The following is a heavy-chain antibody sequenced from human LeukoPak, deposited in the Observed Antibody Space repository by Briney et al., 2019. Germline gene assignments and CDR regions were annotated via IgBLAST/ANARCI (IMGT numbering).Heavy chain of an antibody. J-gene: IGHJ3*02. Sequence: PGGSLRLSCAASGFTFSDYYMSWIRQAPGKGLEWVSYISSSGSTIYYADSVKGRFTISWDNTKNSLYLQMNSLRAEDTAVYYCARARHTRDYSSSWLDAFDIWGQGTMVTVSS. V-gene: IGHV3-11*01. CDR2: ISSSGSTI. CDR3: ARARHTRDYSSSWLDAFDI. CDR1: GFTFSDYY. D-gene: IGHD6-13*01.